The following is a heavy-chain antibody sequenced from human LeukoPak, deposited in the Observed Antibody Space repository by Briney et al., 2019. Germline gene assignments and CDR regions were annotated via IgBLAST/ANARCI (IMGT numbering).Heavy chain of an antibody. CDR2: ISSSSSYI. J-gene: IGHJ4*02. CDR3: ARGGVQPESHGLDY. Sequence: GWSLRLSCAASGFTFSSYSMNWVRQAPGKGLEWVSSISSSSSYIYYADSVKGRFTISRDNAKNSLYLQMNSLRAEDTAVYYCARGGVQPESHGLDYWGQGTLVTVSS. D-gene: IGHD6-13*01. CDR1: GFTFSSYS. V-gene: IGHV3-21*01.